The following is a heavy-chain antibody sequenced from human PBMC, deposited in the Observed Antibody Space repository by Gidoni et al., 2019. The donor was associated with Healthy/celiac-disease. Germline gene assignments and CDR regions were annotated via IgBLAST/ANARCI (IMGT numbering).Heavy chain of an antibody. CDR3: ARLFDLAAAGRG. Sequence: QVQLVQSVAEVQKPGASVTVSCKSSGYTFTSHDINWVRQATGQGLEWMGWMNPNSGNTGYAQKFQGRVTMTRNTSISTAYMELSSLRSEDTAVYYCARLFDLAAAGRGWGQGTLVTVSS. V-gene: IGHV1-8*01. J-gene: IGHJ4*02. CDR2: MNPNSGNT. CDR1: GYTFTSHD. D-gene: IGHD6-13*01.